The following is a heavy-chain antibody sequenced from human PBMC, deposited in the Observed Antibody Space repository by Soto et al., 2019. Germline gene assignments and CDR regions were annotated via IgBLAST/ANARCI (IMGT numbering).Heavy chain of an antibody. V-gene: IGHV4-34*01. J-gene: IGHJ4*02. CDR3: ARAGIVVLPAAMRAYFDY. CDR1: GGSFSGYY. CDR2: INHSGST. Sequence: QVQLQQWGAGLLKPSETLSLTCAVYGGSFSGYYWSWIRQPPGKGLEWIGEINHSGSTNYNPSLKSRVTISVDXXKXQXXLKLSSVTAADTAVYYCARAGIVVLPAAMRAYFDYWGQGTLVTVSS. D-gene: IGHD2-2*01.